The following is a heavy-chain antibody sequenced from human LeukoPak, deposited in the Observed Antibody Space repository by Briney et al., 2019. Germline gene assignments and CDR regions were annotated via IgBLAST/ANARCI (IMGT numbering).Heavy chain of an antibody. J-gene: IGHJ6*02. CDR3: ASGIAAAGTYGMDV. Sequence: GSLRLSCAASGFTFSSYAMSWIRQPPGKGLEWIGEINHSGSTNYNPSLKSRVTISVDTSKNQFSLKLSSVTAADTAVYYCASGIAAAGTYGMDVWGQGTTVTVSS. D-gene: IGHD6-13*01. CDR1: GFTFSSYA. V-gene: IGHV4-34*01. CDR2: INHSGST.